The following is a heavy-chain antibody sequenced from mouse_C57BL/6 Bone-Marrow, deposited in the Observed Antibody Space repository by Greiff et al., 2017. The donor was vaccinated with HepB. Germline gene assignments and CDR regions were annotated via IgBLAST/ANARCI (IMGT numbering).Heavy chain of an antibody. J-gene: IGHJ3*01. CDR2: IDPETGGT. D-gene: IGHD3-3*01. V-gene: IGHV1-15*01. CDR3: TRNWDRAY. Sequence: QVQLKQSGAELVRPGASVTLSCKASGYTFTDYEMHWVKQTPVHGLEWIGAIDPETGGTAYNQKFKGKAILTADKSSSTAYMELRSLTSEDSTVYYCTRNWDRAYWGQGTLVT. CDR1: GYTFTDYE.